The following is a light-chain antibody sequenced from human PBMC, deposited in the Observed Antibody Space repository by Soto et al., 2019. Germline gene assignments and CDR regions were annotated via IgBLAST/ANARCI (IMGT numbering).Light chain of an antibody. Sequence: DIQMTHSPSSLSASVEDRVIITSRASQSISNHLNWYQQKPGKAPKLLIFAASSLQSGVPSRFSGSRSGPDFTLTISSLQPEDFATYYCQQSYSSPPTFGQGTKVDIK. J-gene: IGKJ1*01. CDR1: QSISNH. V-gene: IGKV1-39*01. CDR3: QQSYSSPPT. CDR2: AAS.